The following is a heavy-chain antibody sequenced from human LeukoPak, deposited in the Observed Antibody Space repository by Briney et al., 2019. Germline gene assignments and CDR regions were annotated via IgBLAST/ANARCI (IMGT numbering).Heavy chain of an antibody. D-gene: IGHD7-27*01. V-gene: IGHV4-30-2*01. Sequence: PSETLSLTCAVPGGSISSGSYSWSWIRQPPGKGLEWIGYIYPRGSTYYNPSLKSRVILSLDKSANQFSLNLSSVTAADTAVYYCARFSPRAMGNYLDFWGQGTLVTVSS. J-gene: IGHJ4*02. CDR3: ARFSPRAMGNYLDF. CDR2: IYPRGST. CDR1: GGSISSGSYS.